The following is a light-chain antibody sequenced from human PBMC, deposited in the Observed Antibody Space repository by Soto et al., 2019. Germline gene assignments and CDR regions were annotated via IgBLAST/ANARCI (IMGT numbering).Light chain of an antibody. CDR3: QQYNSWPQT. CDR1: ETVSTT. V-gene: IGKV3-15*01. J-gene: IGKJ1*01. CDR2: DVS. Sequence: VLPPSPTPLSVSPGERVTLSRRASETVSTTLAWYQQRPGQAPRLLIYDVSTGAIGIPARFSGRRSGTEFTLTISSLQSEDFGVYYCQQYNSWPQTFGLGTRWIS.